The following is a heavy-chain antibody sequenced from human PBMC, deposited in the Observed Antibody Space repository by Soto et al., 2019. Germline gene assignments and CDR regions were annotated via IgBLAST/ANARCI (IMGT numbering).Heavy chain of an antibody. Sequence: QVQLVESGGGVVQPGRSLRLSCAASGFTFSSYGMHWVRQAPGKGLEWVAVISYDGSNKYYADSVKGRFTISRDNSKNTLYLQMNSLRAEDTAVYYCPKDFIVSSSWPTSIDYCGQGTLVTVSS. J-gene: IGHJ4*02. CDR2: ISYDGSNK. V-gene: IGHV3-30*18. D-gene: IGHD6-13*01. CDR3: PKDFIVSSSWPTSIDY. CDR1: GFTFSSYG.